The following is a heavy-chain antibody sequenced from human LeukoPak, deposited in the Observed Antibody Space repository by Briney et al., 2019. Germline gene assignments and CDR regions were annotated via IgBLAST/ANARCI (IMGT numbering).Heavy chain of an antibody. D-gene: IGHD3-22*01. J-gene: IGHJ4*02. CDR3: VKDGVYDSSGYYHPSFFDY. CDR2: ISSNGGST. V-gene: IGHV3-64D*06. Sequence: PGRSLRLSCAASGFTFSSYAMHWVRQAPGKGLGYVSAISSNGGSTYYADSVKGRFTISRDNSKNTLYLQMSSLRAEDTAVYYCVKDGVYDSSGYYHPSFFDYWGQGTLVTVSS. CDR1: GFTFSSYA.